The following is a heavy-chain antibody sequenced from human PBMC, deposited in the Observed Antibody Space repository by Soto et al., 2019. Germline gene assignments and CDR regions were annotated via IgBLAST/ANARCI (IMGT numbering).Heavy chain of an antibody. V-gene: IGHV1-69*01. D-gene: IGHD1-26*01. CDR2: IIPIFGTA. Sequence: QVQLVQSGAEVKKPGSSVKVSCKASGGTFSSYSINWVRQAPGQGLEWMGEIIPIFGTANYAQKFQGRVTITAEESTSTAYMELSSLGSEDTAVDYCARDGGSHSGGIEYWGQGTLVTVSS. J-gene: IGHJ4*02. CDR3: ARDGGSHSGGIEY. CDR1: GGTFSSYS.